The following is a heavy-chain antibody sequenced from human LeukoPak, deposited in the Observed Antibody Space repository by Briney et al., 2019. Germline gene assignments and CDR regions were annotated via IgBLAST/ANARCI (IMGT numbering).Heavy chain of an antibody. CDR1: GYSISSGYY. V-gene: IGHV4-38-2*01. Sequence: PSETLSLTCAVSGYSISSGYYWGWIRQPPGKGLEWIGRIYTSGSTNYNPSLKSRVTMSVDTSKNQFSLKLSSVTAADTAVYYCARGWRYWGQGTLVTVSS. CDR2: IYTSGST. D-gene: IGHD3-3*01. J-gene: IGHJ4*02. CDR3: ARGWRY.